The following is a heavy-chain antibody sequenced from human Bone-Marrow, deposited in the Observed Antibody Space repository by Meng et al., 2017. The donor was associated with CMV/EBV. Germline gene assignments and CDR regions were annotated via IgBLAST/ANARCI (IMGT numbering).Heavy chain of an antibody. CDR2: IWYDGSNE. CDR3: AKGVGATTKTPFDY. D-gene: IGHD1-26*01. CDR1: GFSFSSYG. V-gene: IGHV3-33*06. J-gene: IGHJ4*02. Sequence: AASGFSFSSYGMYWVRQAPGKGLQWVAGIWYDGSNEYYADSVKGRFTISRDNSKTTLHLQMNSLRADDTAVYYCAKGVGATTKTPFDYWGQGTLVTVSS.